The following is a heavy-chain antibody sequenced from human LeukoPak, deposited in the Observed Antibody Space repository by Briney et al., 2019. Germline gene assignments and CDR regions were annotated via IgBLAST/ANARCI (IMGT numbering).Heavy chain of an antibody. CDR3: ARSTFSSNWNL. D-gene: IGHD6-13*01. V-gene: IGHV4-59*08. CDR2: MYYSGSA. CDR1: GGSITDYY. J-gene: IGHJ4*02. Sequence: SQTLSLTCTVSGGSITDYYWSWIRHSSGKGLEWIGYMYYSGSAYYSPSLKTRVTISVDTSKNQFSLKLTSVTAADTAVYYCARSTFSSNWNLWGQGTLVTVSS.